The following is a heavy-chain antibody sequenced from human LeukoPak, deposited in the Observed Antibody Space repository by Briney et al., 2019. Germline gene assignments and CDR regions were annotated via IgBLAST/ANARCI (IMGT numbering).Heavy chain of an antibody. CDR1: RGSISNADYY. CDR2: IYYSGST. CDR3: ARRSSSWKNWFDP. J-gene: IGHJ5*02. D-gene: IGHD6-13*01. Sequence: SETLSLTCTVSRGSISNADYYWSWIRQHPGKGLEWIGYIYYSGSTYYNPSLKSRVTMPVDMSKNQFSLKLSSVTAADTAVYYCARRSSSWKNWFDPWGQGTLVTVSS. V-gene: IGHV4-61*08.